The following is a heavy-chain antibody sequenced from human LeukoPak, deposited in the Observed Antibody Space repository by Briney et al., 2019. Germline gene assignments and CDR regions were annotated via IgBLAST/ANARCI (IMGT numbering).Heavy chain of an antibody. J-gene: IGHJ5*02. D-gene: IGHD5-18*01. V-gene: IGHV3-30*01. CDR3: PRDNGIPSRPGLRYNWFDP. CDR1: GFTFSSYA. Sequence: GGSLRLSCAASGFTFSSYAMHWVRLAPGKGLEWVAVISYDGSNKYYADSVKGRFTISRDNSKNTLYLQMNSLRADDTAVYYCPRDNGIPSRPGLRYNWFDPWGQGTLVTVSS. CDR2: ISYDGSNK.